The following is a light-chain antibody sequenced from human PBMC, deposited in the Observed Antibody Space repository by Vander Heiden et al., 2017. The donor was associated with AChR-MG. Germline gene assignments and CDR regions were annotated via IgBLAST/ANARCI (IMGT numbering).Light chain of an antibody. CDR2: STN. Sequence: QTVVPQEPSFSVSPGGPVTLTCGLSSGSVSTSYYPSWYQQTPGQAPRTLIYSTNTRSSGVPDRFSGSILGNKAALTITGAQADDESDYYCVLYMGSGIWVFGGGTKLTVL. CDR3: VLYMGSGIWV. J-gene: IGLJ3*02. V-gene: IGLV8-61*01. CDR1: SGSVSTSYY.